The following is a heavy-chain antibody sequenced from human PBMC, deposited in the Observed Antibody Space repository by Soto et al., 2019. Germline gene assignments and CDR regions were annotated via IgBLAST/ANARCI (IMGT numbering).Heavy chain of an antibody. CDR2: ISGSGRNT. CDR3: AKNGLSRSPFASDC. Sequence: FLRLSCATSGFTFGSNGMSWVRQAPGKGLDWVSGISGSGRNTYYADYVKGRFTISRDNSKNTLFLQMNSLRAADTAVYYCAKNGLSRSPFASDCWRQGDLVTVSS. V-gene: IGHV3-23*01. CDR1: GFTFGSNG. J-gene: IGHJ4*02. D-gene: IGHD6-6*01.